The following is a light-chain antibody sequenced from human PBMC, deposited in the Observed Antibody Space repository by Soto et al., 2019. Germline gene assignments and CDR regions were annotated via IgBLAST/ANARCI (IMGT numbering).Light chain of an antibody. V-gene: IGLV2-8*01. CDR2: EVN. J-gene: IGLJ1*01. CDR1: SSDVGGYNY. CDR3: SSYAGSSNV. Sequence: QSALTQPPSASGSPGQSVAISCTGTSSDVGGYNYVSWYQQHPGKAPKLMIYEVNKRPSGVPDRFSDSKSGNTASLTVSGLQAEDEPDYYCSSYAGSSNVFGTGTKVTVL.